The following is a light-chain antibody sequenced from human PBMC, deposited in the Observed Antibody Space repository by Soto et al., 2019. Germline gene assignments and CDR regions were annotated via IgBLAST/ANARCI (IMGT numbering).Light chain of an antibody. V-gene: IGKV3-11*01. CDR1: QSVSSY. J-gene: IGKJ5*01. CDR2: DAS. Sequence: EIVLTQSPATLSLSPGEGATLSCRASQSVSSYLAWYQQKPGQAPRLLIYDASNRATGIPARFSGSGSGTDLTLTISRLEPEDFAVYYCQHRSNWPITFGQGTRLEI. CDR3: QHRSNWPIT.